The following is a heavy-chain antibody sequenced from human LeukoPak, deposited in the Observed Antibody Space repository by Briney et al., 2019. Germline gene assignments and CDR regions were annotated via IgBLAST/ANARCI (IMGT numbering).Heavy chain of an antibody. D-gene: IGHD3-10*01. Sequence: GASVKVSCKASGYILTDHYMHWVRQAPGQGLEWMGWINPNSGDTNYAQKFQGRVTMTRDTSISTVYMELSRLRSDDTAVYYCARGALSYYGSGGPLPSDYWGQGTLVTVSS. CDR3: ARGALSYYGSGGPLPSDY. J-gene: IGHJ4*02. V-gene: IGHV1-2*02. CDR1: GYILTDHY. CDR2: INPNSGDT.